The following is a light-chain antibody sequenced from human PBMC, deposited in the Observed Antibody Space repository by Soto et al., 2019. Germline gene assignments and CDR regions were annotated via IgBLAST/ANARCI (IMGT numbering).Light chain of an antibody. CDR3: MQSVNRPPYT. J-gene: IGKJ2*01. CDR1: HSLLYRDGNTY. V-gene: IGKV2-30*01. CDR2: NVS. Sequence: DVVMTQSPLSLPVTLGQPASISCRASHSLLYRDGNTYLNWFQQSPGQSPPHLLYNVSTRYSRVPDRFCGSGSGADFTLHISRGEAEDVGVSYCMQSVNRPPYTFGQGTKLEIK.